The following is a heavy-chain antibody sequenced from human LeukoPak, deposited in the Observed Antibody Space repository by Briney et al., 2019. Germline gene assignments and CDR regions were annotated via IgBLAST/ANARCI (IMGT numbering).Heavy chain of an antibody. CDR2: MNPNSGNT. Sequence: GASVKVSCKASGYTFTSYDINWVRQAPGQGLEWMGWMNPNSGNTGYAQKFQGRVTMTRNTSISTAYMELSSLRSDDTAVYYCARDDYGDYAYYYMDVWGKGTTVTVSS. CDR3: ARDDYGDYAYYYMDV. V-gene: IGHV1-8*01. CDR1: GYTFTSYD. D-gene: IGHD4-17*01. J-gene: IGHJ6*03.